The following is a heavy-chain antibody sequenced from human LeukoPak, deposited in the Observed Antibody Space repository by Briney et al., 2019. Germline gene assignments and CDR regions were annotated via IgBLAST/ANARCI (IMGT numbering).Heavy chain of an antibody. CDR3: AKLGPYSSGWYSPYYFDY. J-gene: IGHJ4*02. CDR1: GFTFSSYA. D-gene: IGHD6-19*01. V-gene: IGHV3-30-3*02. CDR2: ISYDGSNK. Sequence: PGGSLRLSCAASGFTFSSYAMHWVRQAPGKGLEWVAVISYDGSNKYYADSVKGRFTISRDNSKNTLYLQMNSLRAEDTAVYYCAKLGPYSSGWYSPYYFDYWGQGTLVTVSS.